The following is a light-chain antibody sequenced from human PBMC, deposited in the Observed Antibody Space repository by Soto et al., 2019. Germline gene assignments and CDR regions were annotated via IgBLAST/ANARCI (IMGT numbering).Light chain of an antibody. J-gene: IGKJ1*01. CDR3: QQSERTPCT. CDR1: QSGISSY. Sequence: DSAIAQPPGSLSLSRGERATRSCRAGQSGISSYLAWYQKIPGQAPRLLIYRASSRATGIPYRFSGSGSGTDFILTIIRLHPEDFAAYCCQQSERTPCTFGQGTKVDIK. V-gene: IGKV3-20*01. CDR2: RAS.